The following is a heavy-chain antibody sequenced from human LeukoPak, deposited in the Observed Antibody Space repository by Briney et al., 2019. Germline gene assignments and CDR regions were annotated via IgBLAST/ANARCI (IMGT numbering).Heavy chain of an antibody. D-gene: IGHD6-25*01. CDR1: GGSISSYY. J-gene: IGHJ4*02. V-gene: IGHV4-59*12. CDR3: VRDQRRVFDY. Sequence: SETLSLTCTVSGGSISSYYWSWIRQPPGKGLEWIGYIYYSGSTNYNPSLKSRLTISVDTSKNQFSLRLSSVTAADTAVYYCVRDQRRVFDYWGQGTLVTVSS. CDR2: IYYSGST.